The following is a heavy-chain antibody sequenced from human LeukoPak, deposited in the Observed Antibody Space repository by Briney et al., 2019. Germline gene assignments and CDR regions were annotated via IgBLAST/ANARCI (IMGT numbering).Heavy chain of an antibody. V-gene: IGHV3-15*01. CDR2: IKSKTDGGTT. CDR1: GFTFSNAW. D-gene: IGHD3-16*02. Sequence: GGSLRLSCAASGFTFSNAWMSWVRQAPGKGLEWVGRIKSKTDGGTTDYAAPVKGRFTISRDNANNSVSLQMTALRAEDTAVYYCGRIFNIWGTFRNTWGQGTQVTVSS. CDR3: GRIFNIWGTFRNT. J-gene: IGHJ4*02.